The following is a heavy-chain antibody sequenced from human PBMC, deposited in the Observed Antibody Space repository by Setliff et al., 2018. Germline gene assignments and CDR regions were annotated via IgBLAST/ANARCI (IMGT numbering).Heavy chain of an antibody. Sequence: GGSLRLSCAVSGVTLKTARVSWVRQAPGKGLEWVSSISGSSASIYYADSVKGRLTISRDNVKNLLYLQMSGLRAEDTAVYYCARSSLPGKGWYDYWGQGTLVTVSS. CDR3: ARSSLPGKGWYDY. J-gene: IGHJ4*02. V-gene: IGHV3-21*06. D-gene: IGHD2-15*01. CDR2: ISGSSASI. CDR1: GVTLKTAR.